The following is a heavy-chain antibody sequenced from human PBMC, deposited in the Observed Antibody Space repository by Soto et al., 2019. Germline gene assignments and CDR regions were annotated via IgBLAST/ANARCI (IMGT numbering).Heavy chain of an antibody. D-gene: IGHD5-12*01. CDR3: AREVRDGYNSLPLTFDY. CDR1: GFTFDDYA. J-gene: IGHJ4*02. Sequence: EVQLVESGGGLVQPGRSLRLSCAASGFTFDDYAMHWVRQAPGKGLEWVSGISWNSGSIGYADSVKGRFTISRDNAKNSLYLQMNKLRAEDTALYYCAREVRDGYNSLPLTFDYWGQGTLVTVSS. CDR2: ISWNSGSI. V-gene: IGHV3-9*01.